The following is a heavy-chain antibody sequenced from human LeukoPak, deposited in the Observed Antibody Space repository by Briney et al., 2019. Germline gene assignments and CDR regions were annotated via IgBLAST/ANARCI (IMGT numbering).Heavy chain of an antibody. D-gene: IGHD4-17*01. CDR2: IYSGGST. V-gene: IGHV3-66*01. Sequence: GGSLRLSCTTSGFTFGEYAMSWVRQAPGKGLEWVSVIYSGGSTYYADSVKGRFTISRDNSKNTLYLQMNSLRAEDTAVYYCARDLRNDYGDYSYFDYWGQGTLVTVSS. J-gene: IGHJ4*02. CDR1: GFTFGEYA. CDR3: ARDLRNDYGDYSYFDY.